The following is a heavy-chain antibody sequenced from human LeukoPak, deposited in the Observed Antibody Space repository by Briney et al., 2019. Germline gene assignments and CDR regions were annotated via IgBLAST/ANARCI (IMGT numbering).Heavy chain of an antibody. CDR2: ISGSGGST. J-gene: IGHJ4*02. CDR3: VKLTTVSWDPFGY. V-gene: IGHV3-23*01. D-gene: IGHD4-17*01. Sequence: GGSLRLSCAASGFTFSSYAMSWVRQAPGKGLEWVSAISGSGGSTYYADSVKGRFTISRDNSKNTLYLQMNSLRAEDTAVYYCVKLTTVSWDPFGYWGQGTLVTVSS. CDR1: GFTFSSYA.